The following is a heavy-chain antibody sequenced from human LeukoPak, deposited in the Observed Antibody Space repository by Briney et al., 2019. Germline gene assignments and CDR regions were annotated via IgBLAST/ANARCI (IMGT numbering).Heavy chain of an antibody. D-gene: IGHD3-10*01. CDR1: GFTFSSYW. V-gene: IGHV3-74*01. J-gene: IGHJ4*02. CDR3: ARSAEFGELPY. Sequence: GGSLRLSCAASGFTFSSYWMHWVRQAPGKGLVWVSRINSDGSSTSYADSVKGRFTISRDNAKNSLYLQMNSLRAEDTAVYYCARSAEFGELPYWGQGTLVTVSS. CDR2: INSDGSST.